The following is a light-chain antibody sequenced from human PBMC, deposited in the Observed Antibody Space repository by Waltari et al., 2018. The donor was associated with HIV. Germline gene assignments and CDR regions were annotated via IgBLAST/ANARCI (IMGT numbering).Light chain of an antibody. CDR2: DAS. V-gene: IGKV3-20*01. CDR1: QSVGGNP. Sequence: EIVLTQSPGTLSLSPGERATLSCRASQSVGGNPLAWYHQRPGQTPRLLIYDASTRATGIPDRFSGSVSGTDFTLTITRLETEDFAVYYCQQYGSSPLFTFGPGTKVDIK. J-gene: IGKJ3*01. CDR3: QQYGSSPLFT.